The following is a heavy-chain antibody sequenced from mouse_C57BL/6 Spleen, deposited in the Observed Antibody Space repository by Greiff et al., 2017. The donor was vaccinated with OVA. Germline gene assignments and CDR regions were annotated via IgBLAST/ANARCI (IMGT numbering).Heavy chain of an antibody. V-gene: IGHV1-15*01. D-gene: IGHD2-4*01. CDR1: GYTFTDYE. J-gene: IGHJ4*01. Sequence: QVQLQQSGAELVRPGASVTLSCKASGYTFTDYEMHWVKQTPVHGLEWIGAIDPETGGTAYNHKFKGKAILTADKSSSTAYMELRSLTSEDSAVYYWTRYYDYDNYAMDYWGQGTSVTVSS. CDR3: TRYYDYDNYAMDY. CDR2: IDPETGGT.